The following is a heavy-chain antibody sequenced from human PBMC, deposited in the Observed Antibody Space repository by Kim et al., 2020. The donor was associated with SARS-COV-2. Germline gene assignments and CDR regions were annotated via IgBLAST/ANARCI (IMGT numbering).Heavy chain of an antibody. V-gene: IGHV4-39*01. Sequence: YPPSLKSRVTISVDTSKNQFSLKLSSVTAADTAVYYCARPDREYSSSWYYWGQGTLVTVSS. J-gene: IGHJ4*02. D-gene: IGHD6-13*01. CDR3: ARPDREYSSSWYY.